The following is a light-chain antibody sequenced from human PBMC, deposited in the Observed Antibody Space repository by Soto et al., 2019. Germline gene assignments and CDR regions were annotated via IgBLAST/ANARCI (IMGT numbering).Light chain of an antibody. CDR3: EHYQRYPPS. Sequence: DIPMTQSPSSLSASVGDRVTITCRASHPINSNLVWFQQKPGKAPKSLIYAATNLQSGVPSRFRGSGGGPDFSLTISSLQPEDGATYYCEHYQRYPPSFGGGTKLEIK. CDR1: HPINSN. J-gene: IGKJ4*01. CDR2: AAT. V-gene: IGKV1-16*01.